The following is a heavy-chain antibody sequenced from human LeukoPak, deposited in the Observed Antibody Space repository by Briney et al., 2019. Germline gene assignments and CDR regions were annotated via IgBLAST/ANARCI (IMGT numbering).Heavy chain of an antibody. Sequence: ASVKVSCKASGHKSTTFGITWGGQAPGQGLEGMGGIIANKGYTNYAQKFQGRVALTTDTSRSTVYMELRSLRSDDMAVYYCATCGSDNCDRPYDAGDIWGQGTMIIVSS. D-gene: IGHD2-21*02. CDR1: GHKSTTFG. V-gene: IGHV1-18*03. CDR2: IIANKGYT. J-gene: IGHJ3*02. CDR3: ATCGSDNCDRPYDAGDI.